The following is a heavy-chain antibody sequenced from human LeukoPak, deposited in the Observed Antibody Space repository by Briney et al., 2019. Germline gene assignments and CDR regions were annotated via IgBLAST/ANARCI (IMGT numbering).Heavy chain of an antibody. CDR3: AKLTLAYYDSSGYYFNDAFDI. CDR2: ISGSGGST. J-gene: IGHJ3*02. D-gene: IGHD3-22*01. V-gene: IGHV3-23*01. Sequence: GGSLRLSCAASGLTFSSYAMSWVRQAPGKGLEWVSAISGSGGSTYYADSVKGRFTISRDNSKNTLYLQMNSLRAEDTAVYYCAKLTLAYYDSSGYYFNDAFDIWGQGTMVTVSS. CDR1: GLTFSSYA.